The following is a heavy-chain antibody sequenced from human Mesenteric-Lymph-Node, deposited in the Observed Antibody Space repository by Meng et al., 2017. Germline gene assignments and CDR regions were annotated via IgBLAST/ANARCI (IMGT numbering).Heavy chain of an antibody. J-gene: IGHJ4*02. CDR3: ARATFGSGYSDY. D-gene: IGHD3-10*01. CDR1: GFTFGDHY. CDR2: TRNNTKSHTT. V-gene: IGHV3-72*01. Sequence: GGSLRLSCAASGFTFGDHYMDWVRQAPGKGLEWVGRTRNNTKSHTTDYAASVKGRFTISRDGSKNSLSLQMSNLKTEDTAVYYCARATFGSGYSDYWGQGTLVTVSS.